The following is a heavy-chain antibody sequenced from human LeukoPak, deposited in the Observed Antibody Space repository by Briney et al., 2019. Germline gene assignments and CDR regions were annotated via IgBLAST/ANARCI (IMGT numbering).Heavy chain of an antibody. D-gene: IGHD3-22*01. V-gene: IGHV3-21*01. CDR1: GFTFSDYS. CDR2: VNTVSSYT. Sequence: GGSLRLSCAASGFTFSDYSMNWVRQAPGKGLGWVASVNTVSSYTYYADSMRGRFTISRDNAKNSLFLQMNSLRAEDTAVYYCARLRRNSDRSDFFYYYDHWGQGTLVTVSS. J-gene: IGHJ4*02. CDR3: ARLRRNSDRSDFFYYYDH.